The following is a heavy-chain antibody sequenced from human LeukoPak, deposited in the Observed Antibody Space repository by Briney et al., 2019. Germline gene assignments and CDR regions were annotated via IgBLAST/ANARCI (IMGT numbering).Heavy chain of an antibody. V-gene: IGHV3-23*01. Sequence: PGGSLRLSCAASGFTVSSNYMSWVRQAPGKGLEWVSAISDSGVSTYCADSVKGRFTISRDNSKNTLYLQMNSLRAEDTAVYYCAKMYYYDSSCYSLAFDIWGQGTMVTVS. CDR1: GFTVSSNY. CDR3: AKMYYYDSSCYSLAFDI. D-gene: IGHD3-22*01. J-gene: IGHJ3*02. CDR2: ISDSGVST.